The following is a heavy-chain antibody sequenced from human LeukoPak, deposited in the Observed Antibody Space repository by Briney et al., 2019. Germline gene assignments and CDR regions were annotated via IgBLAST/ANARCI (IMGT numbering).Heavy chain of an antibody. J-gene: IGHJ4*02. CDR2: INPNSGGT. CDR3: ARPPPYCSSTSCYRVYFDY. V-gene: IGHV1-2*02. D-gene: IGHD2-2*01. Sequence: ASVKVSCKASGYTFTSYDINWVRQAPGQGLEWMGWINPNSGGTNYAQKFQGRVTMTRDTSISTAYMELSRLRSDDTAVYYCARPPPYCSSTSCYRVYFDYWGQGTLVTVSS. CDR1: GYTFTSYD.